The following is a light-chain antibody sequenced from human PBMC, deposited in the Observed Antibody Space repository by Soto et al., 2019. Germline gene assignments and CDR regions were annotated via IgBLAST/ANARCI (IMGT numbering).Light chain of an antibody. V-gene: IGLV2-8*01. J-gene: IGLJ1*01. CDR3: SSYAGSNNLV. Sequence: QSALTQPPSASESPGQSVTISCTGTSSDVGDYNYVSWYQQHPGKAPKLMIYEVSKRPSGVPDRFSGSKSGNTASLTVSGLQAEDEADYYCSSYAGSNNLVFGTGTKLTVL. CDR1: SSDVGDYNY. CDR2: EVS.